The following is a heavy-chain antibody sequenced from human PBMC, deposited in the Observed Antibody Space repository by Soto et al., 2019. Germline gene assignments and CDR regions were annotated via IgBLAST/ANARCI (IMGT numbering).Heavy chain of an antibody. CDR1: GGSFSGYY. J-gene: IGHJ6*02. D-gene: IGHD3-22*01. CDR3: ARAEGEYYYDSSGQYYYYYYGMDV. Sequence: SETLSLTCAVYGGSFSGYYWSWIRQPPGKGLEWIGEINHSGSTNYNPSLKSRVTISVDTSKNQFSLKLSSVTAADTAVYYCARAEGEYYYDSSGQYYYYYYGMDVWGQGTTVTVSS. V-gene: IGHV4-34*01. CDR2: INHSGST.